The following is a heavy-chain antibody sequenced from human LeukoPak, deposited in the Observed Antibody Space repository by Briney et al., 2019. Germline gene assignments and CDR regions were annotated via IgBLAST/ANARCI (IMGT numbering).Heavy chain of an antibody. CDR3: ARGGEAMPTGIYFDY. J-gene: IGHJ4*02. D-gene: IGHD2-2*01. CDR1: GGSISSSNW. CDR2: IYHSGST. V-gene: IGHV4-4*02. Sequence: PSETLSLTCAVSGGSISSSNWWSWVRQPPGKGLEWIGEIYHSGSTNYNPSLKSRVTISVDKSKNQFSLKLSSVTAADTAVYYCARGGEAMPTGIYFDYWGQGTLVTVSS.